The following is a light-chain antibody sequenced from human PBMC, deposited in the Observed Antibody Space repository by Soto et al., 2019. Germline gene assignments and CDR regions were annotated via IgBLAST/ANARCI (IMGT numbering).Light chain of an antibody. J-gene: IGKJ1*01. CDR2: DAS. CDR1: QDIRKY. CDR3: QQYNNWWT. Sequence: IQMTQSPSSLSASVGDRVTITCQATQDIRKYLNWYQQKPGKAPKLLIYDASSLESGVPSRFSGSGSGTEFTLTISSLQSEDFAVYYCQQYNNWWTFGQGTKVDI. V-gene: IGKV1-33*01.